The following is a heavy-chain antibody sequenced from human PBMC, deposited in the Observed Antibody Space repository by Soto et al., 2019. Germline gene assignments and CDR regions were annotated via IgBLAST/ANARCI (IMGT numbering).Heavy chain of an antibody. Sequence: ASVKVSCKASGYTFTSYGISWVRQAPGQGLEWMGWISAYNGNTNYAQELQGRVTMTTDTSTSTAYMELRSLRSDDTAVYYCARWRSACSGGSCYFNWFDPWGQGTLVTVS. CDR1: GYTFTSYG. CDR3: ARWRSACSGGSCYFNWFDP. V-gene: IGHV1-18*04. D-gene: IGHD2-15*01. J-gene: IGHJ5*02. CDR2: ISAYNGNT.